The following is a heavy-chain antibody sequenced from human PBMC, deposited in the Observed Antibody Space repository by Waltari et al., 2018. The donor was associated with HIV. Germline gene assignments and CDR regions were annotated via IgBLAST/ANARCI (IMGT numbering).Heavy chain of an antibody. CDR3: ASGLGDWGY. CDR1: GFTFSGYW. V-gene: IGHV3-7*02. J-gene: IGHJ4*02. D-gene: IGHD2-21*02. CDR2: RNPVGSTK. Sequence: DVHLVESGGALVQPGGSLRLSCAASGFTFSGYWMSWVRQAPGKGLGWVANRNPVGSTKSHVDSVRGRFTISRDNAKNSLYLQMRSLRAEDTAVYYCASGLGDWGYWGRGTLVTVSS.